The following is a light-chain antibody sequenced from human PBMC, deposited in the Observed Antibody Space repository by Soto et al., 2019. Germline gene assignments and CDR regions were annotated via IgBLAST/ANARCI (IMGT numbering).Light chain of an antibody. Sequence: EIELTQSPATLSSSPGDRATLSCRASQSLSSYLAWYQQKPGQAPRLLIYDASNRATGIPARFSGSGSGTDFTLTISSLEPDDFAVYYCQQRSNWPITFGEGTKVEIK. CDR1: QSLSSY. CDR2: DAS. J-gene: IGKJ4*01. V-gene: IGKV3-11*01. CDR3: QQRSNWPIT.